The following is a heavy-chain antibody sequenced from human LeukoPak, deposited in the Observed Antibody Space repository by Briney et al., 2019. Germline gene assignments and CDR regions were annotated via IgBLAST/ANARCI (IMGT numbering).Heavy chain of an antibody. V-gene: IGHV4-4*02. D-gene: IGHD2/OR15-2a*01. CDR1: GGSISSSNW. J-gene: IGHJ4*02. CDR3: SSSSLSPYYFDY. Sequence: SETLSLTCAVSGGSISSSNWWSWVRQPPGKGLEWIGQIYHSGSTNYNPSLKSRVTISVDTSKNQFSLKLSSVTAADTAVYYCSSSSLSPYYFDYWGQGTLVTVSS. CDR2: IYHSGST.